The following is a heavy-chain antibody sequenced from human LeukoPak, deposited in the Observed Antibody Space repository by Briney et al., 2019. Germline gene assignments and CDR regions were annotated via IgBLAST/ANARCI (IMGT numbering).Heavy chain of an antibody. CDR2: INHSGST. D-gene: IGHD2-21*02. J-gene: IGHJ1*01. CDR3: ARHGVVVTRRQVYFQH. Sequence: SETLSLTCAVYGGSFSGYYWSWIRQPPGKGLEWIGEINHSGSTNYNPSLKSRVTISVDTSKNQFSLKLSSVTAADTAVYYCARHGVVVTRRQVYFQHWGQGTLVTVSS. V-gene: IGHV4-34*01. CDR1: GGSFSGYY.